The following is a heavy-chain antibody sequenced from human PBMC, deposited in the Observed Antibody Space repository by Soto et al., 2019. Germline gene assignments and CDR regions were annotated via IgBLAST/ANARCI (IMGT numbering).Heavy chain of an antibody. CDR1: GYTFTSYD. CDR3: ARSFGVVTSYYYYCGKGG. CDR2: MNPNSGNT. D-gene: IGHD3-3*01. V-gene: IGHV1-8*01. J-gene: IGHJ6*02. Sequence: ASVKVSCKASGYTFTSYDINWVRQATGQGLEWMGWMNPNSGNTGYAQKFQGRVAMTRNTSISTAYMELSSLRSEDTAVYYCARSFGVVTSYYYYCGKGGCRQVNTVTACS.